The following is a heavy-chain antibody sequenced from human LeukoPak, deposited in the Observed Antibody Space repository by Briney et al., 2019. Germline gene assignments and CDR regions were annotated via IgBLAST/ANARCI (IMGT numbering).Heavy chain of an antibody. CDR2: ISSSSSTI. D-gene: IGHD3-22*01. V-gene: IGHV3-48*04. Sequence: PGGSLRLSCAASGFTFSSYSMNWVRQAPGEGLEWVSYISSSSSTIYYADSVKGRFTISRDNAKNSLYLQMNSLRAEDTAVYYCARDGGYYPTYFDYWGQGTLVTVSS. CDR3: ARDGGYYPTYFDY. J-gene: IGHJ4*02. CDR1: GFTFSSYS.